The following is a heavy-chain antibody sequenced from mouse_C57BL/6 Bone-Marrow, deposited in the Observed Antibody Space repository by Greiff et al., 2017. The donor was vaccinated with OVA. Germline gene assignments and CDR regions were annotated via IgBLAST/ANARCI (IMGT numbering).Heavy chain of an antibody. CDR1: GYTFTDYY. CDR3: ASLDGYYEAY. V-gene: IGHV1-19*01. J-gene: IGHJ3*01. CDR2: INPYNGGT. D-gene: IGHD2-3*01. Sequence: VQLQQSGPVLVKPGASVKMSCKASGYTFTDYYMNWVKQSHGKSLEWIGVINPYNGGTSYNQKFKGKATLTVDKSSSTAYMALNSLTSEDSAVYYCASLDGYYEAYWGQGTLVTVSA.